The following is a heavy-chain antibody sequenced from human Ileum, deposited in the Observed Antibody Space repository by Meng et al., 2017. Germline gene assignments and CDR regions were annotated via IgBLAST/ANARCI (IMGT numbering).Heavy chain of an antibody. J-gene: IGHJ6*02. D-gene: IGHD3-16*01. CDR1: GFSITNSW. CDR3: GRYYFAYGLDV. CDR2: IKQDGSEK. V-gene: IGHV3-7*01. Sequence: GGSLRLSCAASGFSITNSWMSWVRRAPGKGLEWVANIKQDGSEKYYVDSVRGRFTVSRDNAKESLYLQMNSLRPEDTALYYCGRYYFAYGLDVWGQGTTVTVSS.